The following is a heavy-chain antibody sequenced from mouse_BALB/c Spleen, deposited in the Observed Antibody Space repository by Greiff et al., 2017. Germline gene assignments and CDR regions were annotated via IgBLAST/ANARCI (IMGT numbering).Heavy chain of an antibody. V-gene: IGHV1-15*01. Sequence: VKLVESGAELVRPGASVTLSCKASGYTFTDYEMHWVKQTPVHGLEWIGAIDPETGGTAYNQKFKGKATLTADKSSSTAYMELRSLTSEDSAVYYCTRSGKGDAMDYWGQGTSVTVSS. J-gene: IGHJ4*01. CDR2: IDPETGGT. D-gene: IGHD2-1*01. CDR3: TRSGKGDAMDY. CDR1: GYTFTDYE.